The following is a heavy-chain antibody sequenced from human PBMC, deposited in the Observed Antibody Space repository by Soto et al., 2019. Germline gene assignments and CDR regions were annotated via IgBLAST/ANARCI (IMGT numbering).Heavy chain of an antibody. CDR1: GFTFSSYA. CDR2: ISGSGGST. Sequence: GGSLRLSCAASGFTFSSYAMSWVRQAPGKGMEWVSAISGSGGSTYYGDSVKGRFTISRDNSKNTMYLQMNCLIAEDTVGYYCTKAGPADPPIYCTNGVCYFDYWGQGTMVTVSS. J-gene: IGHJ4*02. D-gene: IGHD2-8*01. V-gene: IGHV3-23*01. CDR3: TKAGPADPPIYCTNGVCYFDY.